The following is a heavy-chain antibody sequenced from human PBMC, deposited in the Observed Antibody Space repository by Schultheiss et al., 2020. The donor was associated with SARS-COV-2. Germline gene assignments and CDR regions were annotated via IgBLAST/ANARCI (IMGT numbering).Heavy chain of an antibody. CDR2: ISWNSGSI. J-gene: IGHJ6*02. CDR1: GFTFDDYA. Sequence: GGSLRLSCAASGFTFDDYAMHWVRQAPGKGLEWVSGISWNSGSIGYADSVKGRFTISRDNSKNTLYLQMNSLRAEDTAVYYCARDQRYSSSWYRPRGMDVWGQGTTVTVSS. V-gene: IGHV3-9*01. CDR3: ARDQRYSSSWYRPRGMDV. D-gene: IGHD6-13*01.